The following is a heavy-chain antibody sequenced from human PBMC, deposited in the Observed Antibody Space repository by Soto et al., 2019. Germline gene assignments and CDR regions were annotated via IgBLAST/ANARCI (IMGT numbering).Heavy chain of an antibody. Sequence: QVQLVESGGGVVQPGRSLRLSCAASGFTFSSYGMHWVRQAPGKGLEWVAVISYDGSNKYYANSVKGRFTISRDNAKNAMYLQMNCLRAEATAVYYCAKDLKEEKMVSNYNYYYMDVWGKRATVTVSS. CDR1: GFTFSSYG. J-gene: IGHJ6*03. D-gene: IGHD2-15*01. CDR3: AKDLKEEKMVSNYNYYYMDV. V-gene: IGHV3-30*18. CDR2: ISYDGSNK.